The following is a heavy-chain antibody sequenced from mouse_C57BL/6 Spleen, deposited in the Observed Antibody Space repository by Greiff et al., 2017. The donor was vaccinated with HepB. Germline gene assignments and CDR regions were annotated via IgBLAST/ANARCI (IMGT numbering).Heavy chain of an antibody. D-gene: IGHD1-1*01. Sequence: EVKLMESGGGLVKPGGSLKLSCAASGFTFSSYAMSWVRQTPEKRLEWVATISDGGSYTYYPDNVKGRFTISRDNAKNNLYLQMSHLKSEDTAMYYCARDVYYYGSSYVGFAYWGQGTLVTVSA. CDR3: ARDVYYYGSSYVGFAY. J-gene: IGHJ3*01. CDR2: ISDGGSYT. V-gene: IGHV5-4*01. CDR1: GFTFSSYA.